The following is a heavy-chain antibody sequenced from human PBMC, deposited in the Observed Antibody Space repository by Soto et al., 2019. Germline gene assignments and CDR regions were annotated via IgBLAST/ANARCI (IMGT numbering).Heavy chain of an antibody. Sequence: ASVKVSCKASGYSFSDYYMHWVRQAPGQGLQWMGWINPKSGDTKCAQSFQGGVTMTRDTSINTAYMEPNRLTSDDTAVYYCTRGRTTGPVAVSETILGGYWGQGTLVTVSS. CDR1: GYSFSDYY. J-gene: IGHJ4*02. D-gene: IGHD6-19*01. CDR2: INPKSGDT. V-gene: IGHV1-2*02. CDR3: TRGRTTGPVAVSETILGGY.